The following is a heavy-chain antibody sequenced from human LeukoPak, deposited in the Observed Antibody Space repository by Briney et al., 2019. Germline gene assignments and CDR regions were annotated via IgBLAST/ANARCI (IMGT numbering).Heavy chain of an antibody. CDR1: GFTFSSNA. D-gene: IGHD3-10*01. V-gene: IGHV3-23*01. Sequence: PGGSLRLSCAASGFTFSSNAMNWVRQAPGKGLEWVAAIYGRGETTYYADLVKGRFTISRDSSKNTLYLQMNSLRAEDTAVYYCAKNAMIKVIINTYPKGLNYWGQGTLVTVSS. CDR3: AKNAMIKVIINTYPKGLNY. J-gene: IGHJ4*02. CDR2: IYGRGETT.